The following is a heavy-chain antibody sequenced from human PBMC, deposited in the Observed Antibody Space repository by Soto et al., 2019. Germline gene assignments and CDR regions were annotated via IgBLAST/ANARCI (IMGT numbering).Heavy chain of an antibody. CDR1: GFTFSNHV. CDR3: VNGDYY. D-gene: IGHD4-17*01. Sequence: EEQLVESGGGLVQPGGSLRLSCAASGFTFSNHVMNWVRQAPGRGLEWVSSINRDYNTYYADSVRGRFTISRDNAKDSLYLKMNSLRADDTAVYYCVNGDYYVGQGTLVTVSS. V-gene: IGHV3-48*01. J-gene: IGHJ4*02. CDR2: INRDYNT.